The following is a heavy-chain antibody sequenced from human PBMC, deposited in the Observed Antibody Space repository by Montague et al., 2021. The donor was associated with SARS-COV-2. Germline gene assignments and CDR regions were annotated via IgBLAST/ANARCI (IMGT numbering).Heavy chain of an antibody. V-gene: IGHV3-23*01. CDR3: AKCTHYYASGTYHNKYYFNQ. D-gene: IGHD3-10*01. CDR2: ISDTGANI. Sequence: SLRLSCAASGFTFSNYCMRWVRQAPGKGLEWVSLISDTGANIHYADSVKGRFTISRDNSKNTVLLQMNSLRVEDTAVYYCAKCTHYYASGTYHNKYYFNQWGQGTLVTVSS. J-gene: IGHJ4*02. CDR1: GFTFSNYC.